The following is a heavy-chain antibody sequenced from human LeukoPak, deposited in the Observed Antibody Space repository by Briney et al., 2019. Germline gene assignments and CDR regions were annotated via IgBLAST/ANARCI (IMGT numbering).Heavy chain of an antibody. CDR3: ARRNNWGSGRGYYYYYMDV. D-gene: IGHD7-27*01. CDR1: GGSISSWY. V-gene: IGHV4-4*07. J-gene: IGHJ6*03. Sequence: PSETLSLTCTVSGGSISSWYWSWIRQPAGKGLVWIGRIYTTGSTNYHPSLKSRVTVSLDTSKNQFSLRLSSVTAADTAVYYCARRNNWGSGRGYYYYYMDVWGKGTTVTVSS. CDR2: IYTTGST.